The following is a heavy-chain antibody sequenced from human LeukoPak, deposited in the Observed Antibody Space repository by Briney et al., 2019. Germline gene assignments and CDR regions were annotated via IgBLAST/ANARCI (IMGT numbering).Heavy chain of an antibody. CDR1: GFTFSSYS. Sequence: PGGSLRLSCAASGFTFSSYSMSWVRQAPGKGLEWVSSISSSSSYIYYADSVKGRFTISRDNAKNSLYLQMNSLRAEDTAVYYCARVPGGLTVGYYMDVWGKGTTVTVSS. J-gene: IGHJ6*03. CDR2: ISSSSSYI. V-gene: IGHV3-21*01. CDR3: ARVPGGLTVGYYMDV. D-gene: IGHD3-9*01.